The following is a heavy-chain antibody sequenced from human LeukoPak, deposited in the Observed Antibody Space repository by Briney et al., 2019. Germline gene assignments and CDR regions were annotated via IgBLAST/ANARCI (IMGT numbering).Heavy chain of an antibody. D-gene: IGHD2-15*01. CDR3: AKAKMVAADGYQYYYGMDV. J-gene: IGHJ6*04. V-gene: IGHV3-23*01. CDR2: ISGSGGST. CDR1: GFTFSSYA. Sequence: GGSLRLSCAASGFTFSSYAMSWVRQAPGKGLEWVSAISGSGGSTYYADSVKGRFTISRDNSKNTLYLQMSSLRVEDTAVYYCAKAKMVAADGYQYYYGMDVWGKGTTVTVSS.